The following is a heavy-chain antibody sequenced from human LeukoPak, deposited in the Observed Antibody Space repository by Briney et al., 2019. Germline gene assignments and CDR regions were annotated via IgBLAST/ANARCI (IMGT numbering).Heavy chain of an antibody. V-gene: IGHV4-38-2*02. CDR3: ARDLGQWLVKYYFDY. CDR1: GYSISSGYS. CDR2: IYHSGRT. Sequence: SETLSLTCTVSGYSISSGYSWGWIRQSPGQGLEWIGTIYHSGRTYYNPSLKSRVTISIDTSKNQFSLKLNSVTAADTAVYYCARDLGQWLVKYYFDYWGQGTLVTVSS. D-gene: IGHD6-19*01. J-gene: IGHJ4*02.